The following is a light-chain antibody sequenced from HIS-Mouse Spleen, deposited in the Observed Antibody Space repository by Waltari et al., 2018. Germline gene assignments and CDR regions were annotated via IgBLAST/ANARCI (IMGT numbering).Light chain of an antibody. V-gene: IGKV3-15*01. J-gene: IGKJ4*01. CDR2: GAS. Sequence: EIVMTQSPATLSVSPGERATLPCRASQSVSSNLAWYQQKPGQAPRLLIYGASTRATGIPARFSGSGSGTECTLTISSLQSEDFAVYYCQQYNNWPLTFGGGTKVEIK. CDR1: QSVSSN. CDR3: QQYNNWPLT.